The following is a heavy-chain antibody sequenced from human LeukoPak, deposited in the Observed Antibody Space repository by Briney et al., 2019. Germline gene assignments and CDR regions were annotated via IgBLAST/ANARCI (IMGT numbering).Heavy chain of an antibody. CDR2: ISSGSSAL. CDR3: ARASGYPNYYFDS. D-gene: IGHD3-22*01. J-gene: IGHJ4*02. V-gene: IGHV3-48*02. Sequence: GGSLRLSCAASGFTFSVYSIDWVRQAPGKGLEWVSHISSGSSALHYADSVKGRFTISRDNAKYSVFLQMDSLRDEDTAVYYCARASGYPNYYFDSWGQGNLVTVSS. CDR1: GFTFSVYS.